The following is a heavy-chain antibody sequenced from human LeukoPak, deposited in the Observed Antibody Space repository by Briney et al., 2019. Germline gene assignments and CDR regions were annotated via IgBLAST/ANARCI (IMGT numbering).Heavy chain of an antibody. Sequence: GGSLRLSCAASGFTFDDYGMSWVRHAPGKGLGWVSGINWNGGSTGYADSVKGRFTISRDNAKNSLYLQMNSLRAEDTALYHCARMGDSSGYSSLVYYYYYMDVWGKGTTVTVSS. J-gene: IGHJ6*03. CDR2: INWNGGST. CDR1: GFTFDDYG. D-gene: IGHD3-22*01. CDR3: ARMGDSSGYSSLVYYYYYMDV. V-gene: IGHV3-20*01.